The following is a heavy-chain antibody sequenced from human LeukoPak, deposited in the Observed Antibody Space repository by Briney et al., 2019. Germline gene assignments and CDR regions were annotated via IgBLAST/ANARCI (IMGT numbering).Heavy chain of an antibody. V-gene: IGHV3-15*01. Sequence: KTGGSLRLSCAASGFTFSNAWMSWVRQAPGKGLEWVGRIKSKTDGGTTDYAAPVKGRFTISRDDSKNTLYLQMNSLKTEDTAVYYCTTDGYYYDSSGYELPFDYWGQGTLVTVSS. J-gene: IGHJ4*02. D-gene: IGHD3-22*01. CDR2: IKSKTDGGTT. CDR3: TTDGYYYDSSGYELPFDY. CDR1: GFTFSNAW.